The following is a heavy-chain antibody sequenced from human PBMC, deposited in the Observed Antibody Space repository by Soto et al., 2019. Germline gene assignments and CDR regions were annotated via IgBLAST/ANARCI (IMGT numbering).Heavy chain of an antibody. D-gene: IGHD1-26*01. CDR1: GYTFHNYG. J-gene: IGHJ4*02. Sequence: QVLLMQSGPEVKKPGASVKVSCKASGYTFHNYGISWVRQVPGQGLEWMGWISSYNGNTNYAPKIQGRVTVTRDTSTATAYMELRSLRSDDTAIYYCARGSESFDLWGQGTLVTVSS. CDR3: ARGSESFDL. CDR2: ISSYNGNT. V-gene: IGHV1-18*01.